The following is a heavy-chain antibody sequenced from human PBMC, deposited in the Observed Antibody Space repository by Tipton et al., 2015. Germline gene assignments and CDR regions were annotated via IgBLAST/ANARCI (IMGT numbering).Heavy chain of an antibody. J-gene: IGHJ6*02. CDR3: ARDLEHGMDV. Sequence: TLSLTCTVSGGSISSSSYYWAWIRQPPGKGLEWIGSLYFSGSTYYNPSLKRRVTISLDTPKNQFSLTLNSVTAADTAVYYCARDLEHGMDVWGQGTTVTVSS. D-gene: IGHD5-24*01. CDR2: LYFSGST. V-gene: IGHV4-39*07. CDR1: GGSISSSSYY.